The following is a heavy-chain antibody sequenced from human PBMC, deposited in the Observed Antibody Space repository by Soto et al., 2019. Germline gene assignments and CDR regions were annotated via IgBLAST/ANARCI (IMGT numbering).Heavy chain of an antibody. V-gene: IGHV3-23*04. Sequence: EAQVVESGGGLVQPGGSLRLSCAASGFIFNSYAMTWVRQAPGKGLEWVSNIGGGGGNTYYGASVTGRFRISRDNSKKSLALQMNSRRADDTAIYDCALLFGDWRTPWFDPWGRGPLVPVSS. CDR3: ALLFGDWRTPWFDP. CDR1: GFIFNSYA. J-gene: IGHJ5*02. CDR2: IGGGGGNT. D-gene: IGHD2-21*01.